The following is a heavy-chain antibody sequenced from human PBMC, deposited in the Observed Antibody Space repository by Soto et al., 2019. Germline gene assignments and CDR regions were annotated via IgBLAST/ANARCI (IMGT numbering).Heavy chain of an antibody. J-gene: IGHJ6*02. CDR1: GYTFTGYY. D-gene: IGHD3-22*01. CDR3: ARDYDDSSGYKHYYYYYGMDV. V-gene: IGHV1-2*04. Sequence: QVQLVQSGAEVKKPGASVKVSCKASGYTFTGYYMHWVRQAPGQGLEWMGWINPNSGGTNYAQKFQGWVTMTRDTSIRTAYMELSRLRSDDTAVYYCARDYDDSSGYKHYYYYYGMDVWGQGTTVTVSS. CDR2: INPNSGGT.